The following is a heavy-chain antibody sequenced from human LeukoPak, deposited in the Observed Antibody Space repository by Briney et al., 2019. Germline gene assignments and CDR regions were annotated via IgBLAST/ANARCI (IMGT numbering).Heavy chain of an antibody. CDR1: GGSFSGYY. Sequence: PSETLSLTCAVYGGSFSGYYWSWIRQPPGKGLEWIGEINHSGSTNYNPSLKSRVTISVDTSKNQFSLKLSSVTAADTAVYYCARVSSQRVYYYYYYYMDVWGKGTTVTVSS. CDR3: ARVSSQRVYYYYYYYMDV. J-gene: IGHJ6*03. CDR2: INHSGST. V-gene: IGHV4-34*01. D-gene: IGHD3-16*02.